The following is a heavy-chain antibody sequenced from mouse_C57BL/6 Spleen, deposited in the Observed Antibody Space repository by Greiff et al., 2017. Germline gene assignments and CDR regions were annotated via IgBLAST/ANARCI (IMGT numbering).Heavy chain of an antibody. CDR1: GYTFTSYW. Sequence: VQLQQPGAELVKPGASVKLSCKASGYTFTSYWMHWVKPRPGQGLEWIGMIHPNSGSTNYNEKFKSKATLTVDKSSSTAYMQLSSLTSEDAAVYYCARWGYYGSSVMDYWGQGTLVTVSA. V-gene: IGHV1-64*01. CDR2: IHPNSGST. J-gene: IGHJ3*01. CDR3: ARWGYYGSSVMDY. D-gene: IGHD1-1*01.